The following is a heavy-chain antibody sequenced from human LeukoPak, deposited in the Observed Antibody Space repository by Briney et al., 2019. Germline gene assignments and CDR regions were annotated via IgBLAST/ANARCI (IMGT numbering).Heavy chain of an antibody. D-gene: IGHD4-17*01. V-gene: IGHV4-30-2*01. Sequence: SETLSLTCAVSGGSISSGGYSWSCIRQPPGKGLEWIGYIYHSGSTYYNPSPKSRVTISVDRSKNQFSLKLSSVTAADTAVYYCARGYGDEAPYYYYYGMDVWGQGTTVTVSS. CDR1: GGSISSGGYS. CDR3: ARGYGDEAPYYYYYGMDV. J-gene: IGHJ6*02. CDR2: IYHSGST.